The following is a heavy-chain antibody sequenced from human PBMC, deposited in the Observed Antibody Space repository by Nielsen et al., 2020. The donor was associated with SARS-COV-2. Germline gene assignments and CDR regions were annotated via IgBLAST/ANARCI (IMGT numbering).Heavy chain of an antibody. V-gene: IGHV3-20*01. CDR1: GFTFDDYG. CDR2: INWNGGST. CDR3: ARVYYDSSGYLNYFDY. Sequence: GESLKISCAASGFTFDDYGMSWVRQAPGKGLAWVSGINWNGGSTGYADSVKGRFTISRDNAKNSLYLQMNSLRAEDTALYHCARVYYDSSGYLNYFDYWGQGTLVTVSS. D-gene: IGHD3-22*01. J-gene: IGHJ4*02.